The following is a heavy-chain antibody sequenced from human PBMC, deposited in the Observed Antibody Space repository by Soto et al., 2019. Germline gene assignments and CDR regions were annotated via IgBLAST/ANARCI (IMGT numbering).Heavy chain of an antibody. D-gene: IGHD3-22*01. CDR1: GFTFSESW. CDR2: IKQDGSEK. J-gene: IGHJ3*02. Sequence: EVHLVESGGGLVQPGGSLRLSCAGSGFTFSESWMSWVRQAPGKGLEWVANIKQDGSEKYYADSVRGRFTISRDNTKNSQYLEMNSLRAEDTAIYYCASERLTDPHLSGYDAFDIWGQGTLVTVSS. CDR3: ASERLTDPHLSGYDAFDI. V-gene: IGHV3-7*01.